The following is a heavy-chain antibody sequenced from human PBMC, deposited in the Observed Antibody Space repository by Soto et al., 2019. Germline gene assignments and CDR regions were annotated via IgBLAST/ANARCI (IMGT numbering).Heavy chain of an antibody. V-gene: IGHV1-2*04. J-gene: IGHJ3*02. CDR1: GYTFTGYY. CDR2: INPNSGGT. D-gene: IGHD3-10*01. Sequence: ASVKVSCKASGYTFTGYYMHWVRQAPGQGLEWMGWINPNSGGTNYAQKFQGWVTMTRDTSISTAYMELNRLRSDDTAVYYCARGFHPTLVRGVIITDAFDIWGQGTMVTVSS. CDR3: ARGFHPTLVRGVIITDAFDI.